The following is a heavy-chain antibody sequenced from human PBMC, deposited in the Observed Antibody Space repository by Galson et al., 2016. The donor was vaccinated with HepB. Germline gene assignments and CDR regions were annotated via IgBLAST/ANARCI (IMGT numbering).Heavy chain of an antibody. D-gene: IGHD6-19*01. CDR2: INTGGGQT. V-gene: IGHV1-3*04. J-gene: IGHJ4*02. CDR3: ANAGYSSGWSGY. CDR1: GYIFTNYG. Sequence: SVKVSCKANGYIFTNYGIHWVRQAPGQRPEWMGWINTGGGQTKYSQKFQGRVTISRDASASATYMELSGLTSEDTAVYYCANAGYSSGWSGYWGQGTLVTVSS.